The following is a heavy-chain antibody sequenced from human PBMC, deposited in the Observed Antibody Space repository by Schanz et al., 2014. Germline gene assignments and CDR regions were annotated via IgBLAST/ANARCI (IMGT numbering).Heavy chain of an antibody. J-gene: IGHJ4*02. D-gene: IGHD3-3*01. V-gene: IGHV1-18*01. Sequence: QIQLVQSGPEVKKPGATVKVSCKASGYIFINSGISWVRQAPGQGLEWMGWISVYNHNKEYDQKFQGRVTMTTDTSTSTAYMALTDLRSDDTAVYYCARDRRFFDRGALCYFDSWGQGTLVTVSS. CDR3: ARDRRFFDRGALCYFDS. CDR2: ISVYNHNK. CDR1: GYIFINSG.